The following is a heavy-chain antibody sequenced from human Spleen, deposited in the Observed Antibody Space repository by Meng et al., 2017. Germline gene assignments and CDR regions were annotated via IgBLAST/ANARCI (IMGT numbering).Heavy chain of an antibody. V-gene: IGHV3-74*01. D-gene: IGHD2-2*01. CDR3: AKDSLIVVVPAATFDY. J-gene: IGHJ4*02. CDR2: INTDGSST. Sequence: GGSLRLSCTASGFTFSSYWMHWVRQAPGKGPVWVSRINTDGSSTDYADSVKGRFTISRDNSKNTLYLQMNSLRAEDTAVYYCAKDSLIVVVPAATFDYWGQGTLVTVSS. CDR1: GFTFSSYW.